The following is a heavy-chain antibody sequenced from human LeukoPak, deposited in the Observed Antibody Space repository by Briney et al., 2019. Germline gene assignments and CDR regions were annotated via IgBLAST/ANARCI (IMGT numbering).Heavy chain of an antibody. Sequence: PGGSLRLSCAASGFTFSNYWMSWVRQTPGKGLEWVAVISYDGSNKYYADSVKGRFTISRDNSKNTLYLQMNSLRAEDTAVYYCARDRWSRAPGCYFDYWGQGTLVTVSS. CDR3: ARDRWSRAPGCYFDY. V-gene: IGHV3-30-3*01. J-gene: IGHJ4*02. CDR1: GFTFSNYW. CDR2: ISYDGSNK. D-gene: IGHD3-3*01.